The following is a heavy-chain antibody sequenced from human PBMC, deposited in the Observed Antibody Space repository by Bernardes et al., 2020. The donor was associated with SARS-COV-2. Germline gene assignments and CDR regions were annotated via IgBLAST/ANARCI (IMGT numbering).Heavy chain of an antibody. CDR1: GGSISSSSYY. V-gene: IGHV4-39*01. CDR2: IYYSGHT. J-gene: IGHJ4*02. Sequence: SETLSLTCTVSGGSISSSSYYWGWIRQPPGKGLEWIGNIYYSGHTNYNPSLKSRVTISVDTSKNQFSLRLNSVTAADTAVYYCARRREYYPPQSWGQGTLVTVSS. D-gene: IGHD3-16*01. CDR3: ARRREYYPPQS.